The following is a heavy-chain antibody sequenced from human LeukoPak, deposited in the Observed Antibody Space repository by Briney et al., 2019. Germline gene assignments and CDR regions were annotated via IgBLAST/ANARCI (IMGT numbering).Heavy chain of an antibody. D-gene: IGHD1-26*01. Sequence: SVKVSCKASGGTFSSYAISWVRQAPGQGLEWMGGIIPIFGTANYAQKFQGRVTITADESTSIAYMELSSLRSEDTAVYYCARDVGVGATYFDYWGQGTLVTVSS. J-gene: IGHJ4*02. V-gene: IGHV1-69*13. CDR2: IIPIFGTA. CDR3: ARDVGVGATYFDY. CDR1: GGTFSSYA.